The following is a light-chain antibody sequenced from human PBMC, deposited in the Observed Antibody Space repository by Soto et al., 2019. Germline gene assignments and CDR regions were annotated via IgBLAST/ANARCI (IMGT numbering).Light chain of an antibody. CDR3: SSYSVSTAYL. CDR2: EVS. Sequence: QPVLTQPASVSGSPGQSITISCTGTSSDVGGYEYVSWYQLHPGKAPKLMVFEVSNRPSGVSYRFSGSKSGNTASLTISGLQAEDEGDYFCSSYSVSTAYLFGTGTKLTVL. CDR1: SSDVGGYEY. V-gene: IGLV2-14*01. J-gene: IGLJ1*01.